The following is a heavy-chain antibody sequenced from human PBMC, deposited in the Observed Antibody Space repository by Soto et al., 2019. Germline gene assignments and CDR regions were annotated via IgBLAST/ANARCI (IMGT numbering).Heavy chain of an antibody. CDR1: GYTFTNFG. V-gene: IGHV1-18*01. CDR2: ISAYNGNT. CDR3: ARGGTPIDY. Sequence: QVHLVQSGAEVKKPGASVKVSCTASGYTFTNFGISWVRQAPGQGLEWMGWISAYNGNTNYAQKFQGRVTMTTDTSTSTAYTDLRSLRSDDPAQYYSARGGTPIDYSGQGTLVTVSS. D-gene: IGHD3-16*01. J-gene: IGHJ4*02.